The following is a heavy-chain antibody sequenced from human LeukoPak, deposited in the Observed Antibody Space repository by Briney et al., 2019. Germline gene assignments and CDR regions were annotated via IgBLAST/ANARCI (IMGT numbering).Heavy chain of an antibody. J-gene: IGHJ4*02. CDR3: ASGIRAFDY. CDR2: IYSGGST. V-gene: IGHV3-66*01. Sequence: PGGSLRLSCAASGFTVSTTYMNWVRQAPGKGLEWVSVIYSGGSTYFADSLKGRFTISRDNSKNTLYLQMNNLRAEDTAVYYCASGIRAFDYWGQGALVTVSS. D-gene: IGHD1-26*01. CDR1: GFTVSTTY.